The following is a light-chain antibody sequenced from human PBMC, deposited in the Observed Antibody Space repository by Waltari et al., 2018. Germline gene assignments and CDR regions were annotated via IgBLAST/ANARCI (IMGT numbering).Light chain of an antibody. Sequence: DIVLTQSPGTLSLCPGERDTLSCRASQSVFTNSLAWYQQKPGQAPRLLIFGASNRASGIPDRFSGSGSGTDFTLTIGRLEPEDFAMYYCQQYHDSPPTFGVGTNVEI. J-gene: IGKJ4*01. CDR3: QQYHDSPPT. CDR1: QSVFTNS. CDR2: GAS. V-gene: IGKV3-20*01.